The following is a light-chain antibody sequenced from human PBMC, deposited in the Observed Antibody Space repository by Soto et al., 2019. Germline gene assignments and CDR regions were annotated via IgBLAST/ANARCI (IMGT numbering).Light chain of an antibody. J-gene: IGKJ3*01. CDR2: GAS. CDR3: QQYGSSPFT. CDR1: QSVSSSY. V-gene: IGKV3-20*01. Sequence: ESVLTQSPGTLSMSPGERATLSCRASQSVSSSYSAWYQQKPGQAPRLLIYGASRRATGIPDRFSGSGSGTGFTLTISRLEPEDFAVYYCQQYGSSPFTFGPWTKVAIK.